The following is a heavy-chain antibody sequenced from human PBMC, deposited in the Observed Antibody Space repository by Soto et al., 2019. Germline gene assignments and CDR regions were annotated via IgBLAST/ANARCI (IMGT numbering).Heavy chain of an antibody. CDR1: GFTFSSYA. J-gene: IGHJ6*03. V-gene: IGHV3-23*01. D-gene: IGHD6-19*01. Sequence: SGGSLRLSCAASGFTFSSYAMSWVRQAPGKGLEWVSAISGSGGSTYYADSVKGRFTISRDNSKNTLYLQMNSLRAEDTAVYYCAKPPSSGWRYYYMDGWGKGTTVTVSS. CDR3: AKPPSSGWRYYYMDG. CDR2: ISGSGGST.